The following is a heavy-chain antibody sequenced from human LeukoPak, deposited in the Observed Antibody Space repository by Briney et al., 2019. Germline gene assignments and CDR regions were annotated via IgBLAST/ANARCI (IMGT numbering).Heavy chain of an antibody. CDR2: MYYSGST. Sequence: SETLSLTCTVSGGSMNTYYWSWIRQPPGKGLEWIAYMYYSGSTTYNPSLKSRVTITSDTSKNQFSLKLSSVTAADTAVYYCARDSAYWTTWGQGTLVTVSS. CDR3: ARDSAYWTT. V-gene: IGHV4-59*01. D-gene: IGHD3-22*01. J-gene: IGHJ5*02. CDR1: GGSMNTYY.